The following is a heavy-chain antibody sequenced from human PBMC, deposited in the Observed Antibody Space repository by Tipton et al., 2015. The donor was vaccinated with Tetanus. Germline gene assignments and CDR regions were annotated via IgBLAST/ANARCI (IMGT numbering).Heavy chain of an antibody. D-gene: IGHD2-2*01. J-gene: IGHJ5*02. Sequence: SLRLSCAASGFTFSDYWMTWVRQAPGKGLEWVANIKQDGSETSYVDSVKGRFTVSRDNAKNSLSLQMNSLRAEDTAVYYCARGLRRLFCTSASCHPNWCDPWGQGTLVTVPS. CDR3: ARGLRRLFCTSASCHPNWCDP. CDR1: GFTFSDYW. V-gene: IGHV3-7*01. CDR2: IKQDGSET.